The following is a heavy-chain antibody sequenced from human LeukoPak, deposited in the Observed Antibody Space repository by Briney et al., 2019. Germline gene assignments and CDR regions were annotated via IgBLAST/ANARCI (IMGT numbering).Heavy chain of an antibody. CDR1: GGSFSSYY. J-gene: IGHJ4*02. CDR3: AREAVYYDSSGYFDY. Sequence: SETLSLTCAVYGGSFSSYYWSWIRQPPGKGLEWIGYIYYSGSTNYNPSLKSRVTISVDTSKNQFSLKLSSVTAADTAVYYCAREAVYYDSSGYFDYWGQGTLVTVSS. CDR2: IYYSGST. V-gene: IGHV4-59*01. D-gene: IGHD3-22*01.